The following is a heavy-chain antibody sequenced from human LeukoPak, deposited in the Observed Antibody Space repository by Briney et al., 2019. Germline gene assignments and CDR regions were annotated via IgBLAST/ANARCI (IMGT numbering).Heavy chain of an antibody. Sequence: ASVKVPCKASGYTFTGYYMHWVRQAPGQGLEWMGWINPNSGGTNYAQKFQGRVTMTRDTSISTAYMELSRLRSDDTAVYYCARVERIVVVPAYWFDPWGQGTLVTVSS. CDR3: ARVERIVVVPAYWFDP. V-gene: IGHV1-2*02. D-gene: IGHD2-2*01. J-gene: IGHJ5*02. CDR1: GYTFTGYY. CDR2: INPNSGGT.